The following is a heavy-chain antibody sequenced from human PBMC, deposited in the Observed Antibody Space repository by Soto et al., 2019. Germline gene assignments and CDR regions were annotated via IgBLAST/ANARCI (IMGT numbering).Heavy chain of an antibody. CDR2: ISAYNGNT. CDR1: GYTFTSYG. Sequence: QVQLVQSGAEVKKPGASVKVSCKASGYTFTSYGISWVRQAPGQGLEWMGWISAYNGNTNYAQKLQGRVTMTTDTXTIPAHMELRSLRPDDTAVYYCARQPVAGTAFFDYWGQGTLVTVSS. CDR3: ARQPVAGTAFFDY. J-gene: IGHJ4*02. D-gene: IGHD6-19*01. V-gene: IGHV1-18*01.